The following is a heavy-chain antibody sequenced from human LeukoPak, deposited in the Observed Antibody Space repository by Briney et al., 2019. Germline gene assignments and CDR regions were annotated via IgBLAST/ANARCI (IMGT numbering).Heavy chain of an antibody. CDR1: GASIRSSY. V-gene: IGHV4-59*08. J-gene: IGHJ5*02. Sequence: SETLSLTCTVSGASIRSSYWSWLRQPPGKGLEWIGYIYYTGSTNSNPSLKSRVTVSVDTSKNQFSLKLNSMTAADTAVYYCARLDRSGYEMGGTWFDPWGQGTLVTVSP. CDR2: IYYTGST. D-gene: IGHD3-22*01. CDR3: ARLDRSGYEMGGTWFDP.